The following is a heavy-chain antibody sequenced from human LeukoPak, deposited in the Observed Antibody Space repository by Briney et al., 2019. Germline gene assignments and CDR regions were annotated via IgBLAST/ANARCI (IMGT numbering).Heavy chain of an antibody. D-gene: IGHD3-9*01. CDR1: GYTFTSYA. J-gene: IGHJ4*02. CDR3: ARDHDILTGYPPGY. Sequence: ASVTVSCKASGYTFTSYAMHWVRQAPGQRLEWMGWINAGNGNTKYSQKFQGRVTITRDTSASTAYMELSSLRSEDTAVYYCARDHDILTGYPPGYWGQGTLVTVSS. CDR2: INAGNGNT. V-gene: IGHV1-3*01.